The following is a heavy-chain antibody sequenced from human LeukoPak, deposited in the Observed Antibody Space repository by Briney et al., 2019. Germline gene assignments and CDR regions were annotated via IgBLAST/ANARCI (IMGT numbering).Heavy chain of an antibody. J-gene: IGHJ5*02. CDR3: ARTLWSGYDNWFDP. Sequence: GGSLRLSCEGSGFSLSAYNMNWVRQAPGKGLESVSYISSSSATIFYADSVKGRFTISRDNAKNSLYLQMNSLRAEDTAVYYCARTLWSGYDNWFDPWGQGTLVTVSS. CDR1: GFSLSAYN. CDR2: ISSSSATI. D-gene: IGHD3-3*01. V-gene: IGHV3-48*01.